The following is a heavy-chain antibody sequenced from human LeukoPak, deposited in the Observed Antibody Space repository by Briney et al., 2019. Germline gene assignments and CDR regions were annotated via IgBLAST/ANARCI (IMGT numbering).Heavy chain of an antibody. CDR1: GYTFTGYY. CDR2: INPDSGAT. Sequence: GASVKVSCKASGYTFTGYYMHWVRQAPGQGLEWMGWINPDSGATKYAQKFQGRVTLTRDTSISTAYMELTRLKSDDTAVYYCATVYNSGWYFDYWGQGALVTVSS. D-gene: IGHD5-12*01. V-gene: IGHV1-2*02. J-gene: IGHJ4*02. CDR3: ATVYNSGWYFDY.